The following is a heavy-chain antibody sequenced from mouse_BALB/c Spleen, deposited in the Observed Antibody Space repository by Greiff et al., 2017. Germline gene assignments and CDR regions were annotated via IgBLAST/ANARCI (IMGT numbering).Heavy chain of an antibody. CDR2: INPSTGYT. V-gene: IGHV1-7*01. CDR3: ARRLYDGYPYFDY. J-gene: IGHJ2*01. D-gene: IGHD2-3*01. CDR1: GYTFTSYW. Sequence: QVQLQQSGAELAKPGASVKMSCKASGYTFTSYWMHWVKQRPGQGLEWIGYINPSTGYTEYNQKFKDKATLTADKSSSTAYMQLSSLTSEDSAVYYCARRLYDGYPYFDYWGQGTTLTVSS.